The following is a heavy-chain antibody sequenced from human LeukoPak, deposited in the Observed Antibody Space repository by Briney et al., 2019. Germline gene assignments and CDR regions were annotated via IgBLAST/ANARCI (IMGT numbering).Heavy chain of an antibody. CDR1: GFTFSNYA. CDR3: ARENHQGFDY. J-gene: IGHJ4*02. V-gene: IGHV3-21*01. Sequence: GGSLRLSCAASGFTFSNYAMNWVRQAPGKGLEWVSSFGTRSSSIYYAHSVTGRFIVSRDNAKNSLFLQMNSLRAEDTAVYYCARENHQGFDYWGQGTLVTVSS. CDR2: FGTRSSSI.